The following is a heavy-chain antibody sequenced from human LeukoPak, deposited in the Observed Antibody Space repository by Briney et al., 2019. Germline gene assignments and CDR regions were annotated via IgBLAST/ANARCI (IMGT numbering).Heavy chain of an antibody. CDR1: GGSISSYY. Sequence: SETLSLTCTVSGGSISSYYWSWIRQPPGEGLEWIGYIYYSGSTNYNPSLKSRVTISVDTSKNQFSLKLSSVTAADTAVYYCARGDVFADNWFDPWGQGTLVTVSS. CDR2: IYYSGST. D-gene: IGHD5/OR15-5a*01. CDR3: ARGDVFADNWFDP. J-gene: IGHJ5*02. V-gene: IGHV4-59*01.